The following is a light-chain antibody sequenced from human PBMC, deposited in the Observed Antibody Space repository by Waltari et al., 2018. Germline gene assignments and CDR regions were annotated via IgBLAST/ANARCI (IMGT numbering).Light chain of an antibody. J-gene: IGKJ5*01. CDR1: QGISSL. CDR3: QQRHSYPIT. CDR2: TAS. V-gene: IGKV1-9*01. Sequence: DIQLTHSPSFLSAPLGNRVPITCRSSQGISSLLAWYQQKAGKAPQLLIHTASTVQGGVPSRFSGSGSGTDFTLTISSLQPEDFATYYCQQRHSYPITFGQGTRLDIK.